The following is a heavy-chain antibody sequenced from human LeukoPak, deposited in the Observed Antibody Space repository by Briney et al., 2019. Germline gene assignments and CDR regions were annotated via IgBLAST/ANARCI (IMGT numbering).Heavy chain of an antibody. V-gene: IGHV3-53*01. Sequence: RGSLRLSCAASGFTVSNTFMSWVRQAPGKGPEWVSVIYSVGTTYYADSVKGRFTISRDNSKNTLYLQMDSLRAEDTAVYYCARGSGWLDHWGQGTLVTVSS. D-gene: IGHD6-25*01. CDR3: ARGSGWLDH. J-gene: IGHJ4*02. CDR1: GFTVSNTF. CDR2: IYSVGTT.